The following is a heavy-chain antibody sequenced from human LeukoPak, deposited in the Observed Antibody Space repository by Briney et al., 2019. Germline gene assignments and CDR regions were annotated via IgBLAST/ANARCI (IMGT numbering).Heavy chain of an antibody. CDR3: ARVPSTVVTPLSDYYYYYGMDV. J-gene: IGHJ6*02. D-gene: IGHD4-23*01. Sequence: PVKVSCKASGGTFSSYAISWVRQAPGQGLEWMGGIIPIFGTANYAQKFQGRVTITADESTSTAYMELSSLRSEDTAVYYCARVPSTVVTPLSDYYYYYGMDVWGQGTTVTVSS. CDR1: GGTFSSYA. V-gene: IGHV1-69*13. CDR2: IIPIFGTA.